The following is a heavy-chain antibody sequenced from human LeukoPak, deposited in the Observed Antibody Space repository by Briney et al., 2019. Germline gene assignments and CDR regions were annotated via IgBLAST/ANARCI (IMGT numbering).Heavy chain of an antibody. CDR1: GFTVSSNY. D-gene: IGHD2-2*01. CDR3: ARDQVVPAATYAFDI. J-gene: IGHJ3*02. Sequence: GGSLRLSCAASGFTVSSNYMSWVRQAPGKGLEWVAVISYDGSNKYYADSVKGRFTISRDNSKNTLYLQMNSLRAEDTAVYYCARDQVVPAATYAFDIWGQGTMVTVSS. CDR2: ISYDGSNK. V-gene: IGHV3-30-3*01.